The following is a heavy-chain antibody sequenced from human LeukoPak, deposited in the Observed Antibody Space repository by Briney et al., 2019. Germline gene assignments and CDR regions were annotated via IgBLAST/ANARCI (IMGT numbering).Heavy chain of an antibody. V-gene: IGHV3-30*03. CDR2: ISSDGSYK. Sequence: GGSLRLSCAASGFTFSTYGLHWVRQAPGKGLEWVAVISSDGSYKYYADSVEGRFTISRDNSKNTLYLQMNSLRVEDTAVYYCARRGSTMVRGVIMGPDYWGQGTLVTVSS. CDR3: ARRGSTMVRGVIMGPDY. J-gene: IGHJ4*02. D-gene: IGHD3-10*01. CDR1: GFTFSTYG.